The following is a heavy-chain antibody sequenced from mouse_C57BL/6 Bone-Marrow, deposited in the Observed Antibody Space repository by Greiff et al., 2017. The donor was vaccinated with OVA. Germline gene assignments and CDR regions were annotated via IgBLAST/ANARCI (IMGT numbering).Heavy chain of an antibody. Sequence: QVQLQQSGPELVEPGASVKLSCKASGYTFTSYDINWVKQRHGQGLEWIGWIYPRDGSTKYNEKFTGKATLTVDTSSSTAYMELHSLTSEDSAVYFCARSYYYGSSSLFDYWGQGTTLTVSS. CDR2: IYPRDGST. J-gene: IGHJ2*01. D-gene: IGHD1-1*01. CDR3: ARSYYYGSSSLFDY. V-gene: IGHV1-85*01. CDR1: GYTFTSYD.